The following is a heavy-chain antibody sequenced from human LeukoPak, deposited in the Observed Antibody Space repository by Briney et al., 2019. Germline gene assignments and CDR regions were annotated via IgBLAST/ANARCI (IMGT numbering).Heavy chain of an antibody. J-gene: IGHJ5*02. Sequence: PSETLSLTCAVYGGSFSGYYWSWIRQPPGKGLEWIGEINHSGSTNYNPSLKSRVTISVDTSKNQFSLKLSSVTAADTAVYYCARERVQLYPRTAGWFDPWGQGTLVTVSS. CDR1: GGSFSGYY. CDR3: ARERVQLYPRTAGWFDP. V-gene: IGHV4-34*01. CDR2: INHSGST. D-gene: IGHD5-18*01.